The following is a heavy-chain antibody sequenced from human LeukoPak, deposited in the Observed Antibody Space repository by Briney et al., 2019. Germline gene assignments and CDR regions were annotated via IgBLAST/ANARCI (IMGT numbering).Heavy chain of an antibody. Sequence: PSETLSLTCTVSGGSISSYYWSWIRQPPGKGLEWIGYIYYSGSTNYNPSLKSRVTISVDTSKNQFSLKLSSVTAADTAVYYCASDRDSGWYFAFDIWGQGTMVTVSS. CDR1: GGSISSYY. V-gene: IGHV4-59*01. J-gene: IGHJ3*02. CDR3: ASDRDSGWYFAFDI. CDR2: IYYSGST. D-gene: IGHD6-19*01.